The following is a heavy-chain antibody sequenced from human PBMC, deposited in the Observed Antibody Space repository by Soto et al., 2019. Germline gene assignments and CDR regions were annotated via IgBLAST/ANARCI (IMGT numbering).Heavy chain of an antibody. J-gene: IGHJ6*03. Sequence: EAQLVESGGGLVQPGGSLRLSCAASGFTFSNYEMHWVRQAPGKGLEYVSGISNNGAHTDYAKSVKSRFTISRDKSENTLYLQMGSLRAEDMALYYCARRGYGSRWPNVYMDVWGKGTTVTVSS. CDR1: GFTFSNYE. CDR3: ARRGYGSRWPNVYMDV. CDR2: ISNNGAHT. V-gene: IGHV3-64*01. D-gene: IGHD6-13*01.